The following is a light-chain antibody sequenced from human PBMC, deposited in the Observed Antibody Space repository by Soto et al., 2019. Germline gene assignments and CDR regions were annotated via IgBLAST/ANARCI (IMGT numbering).Light chain of an antibody. J-gene: IGKJ5*01. CDR1: KSVSIY. CDR2: DSS. CDR3: QHRSNWPPIT. V-gene: IGKV3-11*01. Sequence: EIVLTQSPATLSLSPGERATLSCRASKSVSIYLAWYQQKPAQAPRLLIYDSSNRPAGIPARFSARGSGTDFTLFISNLEPEDSAVYYCQHRSNWPPITFGQGTRLEIK.